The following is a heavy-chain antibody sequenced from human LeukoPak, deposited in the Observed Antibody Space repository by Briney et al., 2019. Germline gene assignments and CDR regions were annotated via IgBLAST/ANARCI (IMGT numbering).Heavy chain of an antibody. CDR3: AKDGKDYYDSSGAGYFDY. D-gene: IGHD3-22*01. CDR1: GFTFSSYA. CDR2: ISYDGSNK. Sequence: PGGSLRLSCAASGFTFSSYAMHWVRQAPGKGLEWVAVISYDGSNKYYADSVKGRFTISRGNSKNTLYLQMNSLRAEDTAVYYCAKDGKDYYDSSGAGYFDYWGQGTLVTVSS. V-gene: IGHV3-30*04. J-gene: IGHJ4*02.